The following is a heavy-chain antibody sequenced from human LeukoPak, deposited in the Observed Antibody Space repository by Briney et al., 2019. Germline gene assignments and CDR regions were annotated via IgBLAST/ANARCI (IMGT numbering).Heavy chain of an antibody. CDR1: GFTFSSYG. CDR2: IWYDGSNK. D-gene: IGHD1-26*01. V-gene: IGHV3-33*01. J-gene: IGHJ4*02. CDR3: ARDGGRSYYEGLFAY. Sequence: PGGSLRLSCAASGFTFSSYGMHWVRQAPGKGLEWVAVIWYDGSNKYYADSVKGRFTISRDNSKNTLYLQMNSLRAEDTAVYYCARDGGRSYYEGLFAYWGQGTLVTVSS.